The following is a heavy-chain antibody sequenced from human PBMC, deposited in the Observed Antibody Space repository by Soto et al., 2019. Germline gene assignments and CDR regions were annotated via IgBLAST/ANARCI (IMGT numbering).Heavy chain of an antibody. D-gene: IGHD1-1*01. CDR3: ARSNCCHNLSDYYYGMDV. V-gene: IGHV1-69*06. Sequence: QVQLVQSGAEVKKPGSSVKVSCKASGGTFSSYAISWVRQAPGQGLEWMGGIIPIFGTANYAQKFQGRVTITADKSTSTAYMELSSLRSEDTAVSYCARSNCCHNLSDYYYGMDVWGQGTTVTVSS. CDR1: GGTFSSYA. J-gene: IGHJ6*02. CDR2: IIPIFGTA.